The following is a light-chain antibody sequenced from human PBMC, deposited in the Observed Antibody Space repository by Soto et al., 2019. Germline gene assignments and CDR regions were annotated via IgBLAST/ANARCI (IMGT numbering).Light chain of an antibody. V-gene: IGLV2-14*01. Sequence: QSVLTQPASVSGSPGQSITISCTGTSSDVGGYNYVSWYQQHPGKAPKRMIYEVSNRPAGVSNRFSGSKSGNTASLTISGLQAEDEADYYCSSYTSSSTVVFGGGTKLTVL. CDR3: SSYTSSSTVV. J-gene: IGLJ2*01. CDR1: SSDVGGYNY. CDR2: EVS.